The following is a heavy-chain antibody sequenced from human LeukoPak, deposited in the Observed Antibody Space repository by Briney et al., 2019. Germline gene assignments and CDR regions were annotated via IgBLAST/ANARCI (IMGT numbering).Heavy chain of an antibody. CDR3: ARGSLTYYDSSGYYYRAFDI. D-gene: IGHD3-22*01. CDR1: GGSIRSSSYS. J-gene: IGHJ3*02. Sequence: SETLSLTCTVSGGSIRSSSYSWGWIRQPPGKGLEWIGYIYYSGSTYYNPSLKSRVTISVDTSKNQFSLKLGSVTAADTAVYYCARGSLTYYDSSGYYYRAFDIWGQGTMVTVSS. V-gene: IGHV4-31*03. CDR2: IYYSGST.